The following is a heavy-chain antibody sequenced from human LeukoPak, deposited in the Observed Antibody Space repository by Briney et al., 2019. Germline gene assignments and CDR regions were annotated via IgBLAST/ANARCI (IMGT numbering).Heavy chain of an antibody. CDR2: ISDSGGNT. V-gene: IGHV3-23*01. D-gene: IGHD1-26*01. CDR1: GFTFSNYA. J-gene: IGHJ4*02. Sequence: GGSLRLSCAASGFTFSNYAMSWVRQAPGKGLEWVTDISDSGGNTYYADSVGRFSISRDNSKNTLYLQMTSLRAEDTAVYYCGKEGRGMGAATIDYWGQGTLVTVSS. CDR3: GKEGRGMGAATIDY.